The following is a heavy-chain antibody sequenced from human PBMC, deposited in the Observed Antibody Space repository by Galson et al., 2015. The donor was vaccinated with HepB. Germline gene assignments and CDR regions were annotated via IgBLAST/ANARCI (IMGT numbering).Heavy chain of an antibody. V-gene: IGHV3-53*01. D-gene: IGHD5-24*01. CDR3: AGDGNNYAHFYY. CDR1: GFSGSSKH. Sequence: SLRLSCAASGFSGSSKHMSWVRQAPGKGLEWVSIIYSGGSTYYADSVKGRFTISRDSSKNTVYLQINSLRAEDTAVYYCAGDGNNYAHFYYWGQGTLVTVSS. J-gene: IGHJ4*02. CDR2: IYSGGST.